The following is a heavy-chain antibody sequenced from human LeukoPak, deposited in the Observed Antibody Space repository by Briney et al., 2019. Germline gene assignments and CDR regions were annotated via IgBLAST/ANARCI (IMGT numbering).Heavy chain of an antibody. CDR3: TTMPPTFFCSSTSCYYFDY. Sequence: GGSLRLSCAASGFTFSSYAMHWVRQAPGKGLEWVGRIKSKTDGGTTDYAAPVKGRFTIPRDDSKNTLYLQMNSLKTEDTAVYYCTTMPPTFFCSSTSCYYFDYWGQGTLVTVSS. D-gene: IGHD2-2*01. CDR2: IKSKTDGGTT. V-gene: IGHV3-15*01. CDR1: GFTFSSYA. J-gene: IGHJ4*02.